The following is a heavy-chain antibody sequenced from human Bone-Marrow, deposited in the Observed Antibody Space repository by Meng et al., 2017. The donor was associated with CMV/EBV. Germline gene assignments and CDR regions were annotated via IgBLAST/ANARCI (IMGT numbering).Heavy chain of an antibody. CDR2: IIPIFGTA. V-gene: IGHV1-69*05. CDR1: GGTFSSYA. CDR3: ARDRRQWGGVYYFDY. D-gene: IGHD6-19*01. J-gene: IGHJ4*02. Sequence: SVKVSCKASGGTFSSYAISWVRQAPGQGLEWMGGIIPIFGTANYAQKFQGRVTITTDESTSTAYMELSSLRSEDTAVYYCARDRRQWGGVYYFDYWGQGPRVTGSS.